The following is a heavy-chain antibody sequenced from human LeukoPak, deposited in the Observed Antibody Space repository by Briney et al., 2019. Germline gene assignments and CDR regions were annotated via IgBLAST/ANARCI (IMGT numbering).Heavy chain of an antibody. CDR2: SNPNSGGT. D-gene: IGHD5-18*01. V-gene: IGHV1-2*04. J-gene: IGHJ4*02. Sequence: SVKVSCTASRYTFSRYYMHWVRQAPGHGLEWMGWSNPNSGGTKYNKKLQRWVTMTRDTCISTAYMELSRLRSDDTAVYYCASARGTAMVYYWGEGTLVTVSS. CDR1: RYTFSRYY. CDR3: ASARGTAMVYY.